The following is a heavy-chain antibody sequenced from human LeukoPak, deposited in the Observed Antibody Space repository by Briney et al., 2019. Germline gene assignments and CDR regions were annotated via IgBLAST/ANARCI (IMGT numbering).Heavy chain of an antibody. CDR1: GGTFSSYA. D-gene: IGHD2/OR15-2a*01. V-gene: IGHV1-69*13. Sequence: GASVKVSCKASGGTFSSYAISWVRQAPGQGLEWMGGIIPIFGTANYAQKFQGRVTITADESTSTAYMELNSLRSEDTAVYYCARAQYFSPPFDYWGQGTLVTVSS. CDR2: IIPIFGTA. J-gene: IGHJ4*02. CDR3: ARAQYFSPPFDY.